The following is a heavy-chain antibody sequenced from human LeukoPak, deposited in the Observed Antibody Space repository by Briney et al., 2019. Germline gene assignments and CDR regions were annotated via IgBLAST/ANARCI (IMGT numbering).Heavy chain of an antibody. Sequence: GGSLRLSCAASGFTFSSYWMSSVRQAPGKGLEWVAHIKEDGSEKYYVDSVKDRFTISRDNAKNSLYLQMNSLRAEDTAVYYCARDTTPYRSSCHPTFDYWGQGTLVTVSS. CDR1: GFTFSSYW. CDR2: IKEDGSEK. D-gene: IGHD6-6*01. V-gene: IGHV3-7*01. J-gene: IGHJ4*02. CDR3: ARDTTPYRSSCHPTFDY.